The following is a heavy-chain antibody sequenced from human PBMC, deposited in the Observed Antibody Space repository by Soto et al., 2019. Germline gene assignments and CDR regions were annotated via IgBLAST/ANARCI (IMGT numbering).Heavy chain of an antibody. CDR3: AHRGGAAVGLYYFGY. Sequence: FRPKLVNPTHTLTQTCTFPGFSLSTNGVGVSWIRQPPGKALEWRALIYWHDDERYSPSLKSRLTITMDTSKNQVVLTVTNMDPVDTATYYCAHRGGAAVGLYYFGYWGQGALGTVSS. J-gene: IGHJ4*02. D-gene: IGHD6-13*01. CDR2: IYWHDDE. V-gene: IGHV2-5*01. CDR1: GFSLSTNGVG.